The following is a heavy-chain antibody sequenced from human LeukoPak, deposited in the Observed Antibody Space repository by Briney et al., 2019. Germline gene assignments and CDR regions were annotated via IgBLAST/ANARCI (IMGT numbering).Heavy chain of an antibody. J-gene: IGHJ4*02. Sequence: RAGGSLRLSCAASAFTFDDYGMSWVRQAPGEGLEWVSGSNWNGGSTGYADSVKGRFTISRDNAKNSLYLQMNSLRVEDTALYYCARGHYYDSSGNSWAPDYWGQGTLVTVSS. D-gene: IGHD3-22*01. CDR1: AFTFDDYG. CDR2: SNWNGGST. CDR3: ARGHYYDSSGNSWAPDY. V-gene: IGHV3-20*04.